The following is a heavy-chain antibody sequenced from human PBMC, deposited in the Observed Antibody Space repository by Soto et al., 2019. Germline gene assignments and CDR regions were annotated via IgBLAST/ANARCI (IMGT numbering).Heavy chain of an antibody. Sequence: PSETLSLTCTVSGGSISSYFYIWVRQPQGKGLEWIGYVYYTGNTDYNPSLKSRVNISVDTSKTQFSLNLRSVTAADTAVYYCARDLAAVPRAFDYWGRGTLVTVAS. J-gene: IGHJ4*02. CDR2: VYYTGNT. D-gene: IGHD6-13*01. CDR3: ARDLAAVPRAFDY. CDR1: GGSISSYF. V-gene: IGHV4-59*01.